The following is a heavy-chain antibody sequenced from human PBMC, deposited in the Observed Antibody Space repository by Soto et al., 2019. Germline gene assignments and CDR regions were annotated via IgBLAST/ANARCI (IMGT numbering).Heavy chain of an antibody. V-gene: IGHV4-30-4*01. CDR2: IHSGGTT. D-gene: IGHD1-26*01. CDR3: ARGPSGDKVDY. CDR1: GASISNGYYS. Sequence: QVQLQEPGPRLVEPSHTLSLTCTVSGASISNGYYSWSWIRQSPGTGLEWIGHIHSGGTTYSNPSPTGRRTISVDMSKHQFSLKLSSLTAADTAVYYCARGPSGDKVDYWGQGTLVTVSS. J-gene: IGHJ4*02.